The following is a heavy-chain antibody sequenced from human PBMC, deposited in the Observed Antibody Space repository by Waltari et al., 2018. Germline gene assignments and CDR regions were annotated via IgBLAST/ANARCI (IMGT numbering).Heavy chain of an antibody. Sequence: QVQLVQSGAAVKKPGASVKVSCKASGYTFTNYGISWVRQAPGQGLEWMGWFSVYNGNTNYAQKLQGRVTMTTDTSTSTAYMELRSLRSDDTAVYYCARGVPGSWPDYYFDHWGQGTLVTVSS. CDR2: FSVYNGNT. CDR3: ARGVPGSWPDYYFDH. V-gene: IGHV1-18*01. CDR1: GYTFTNYG. D-gene: IGHD3-10*01. J-gene: IGHJ4*02.